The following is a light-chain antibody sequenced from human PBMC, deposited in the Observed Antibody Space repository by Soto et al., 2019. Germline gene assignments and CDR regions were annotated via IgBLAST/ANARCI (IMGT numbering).Light chain of an antibody. J-gene: IGKJ4*01. V-gene: IGKV2-28*01. CDR1: QSLLHSNGFNY. CDR2: LGS. Sequence: DIVMTQSPLSLPVTPGEPASISCRSSQSLLHSNGFNYLDWYLQKPGQSPQLLIFLGSNRASGVTDKFSGSGSGTGFTLKISRVEAEDVGVSYCMQALQTPLTLGGGTKVDIK. CDR3: MQALQTPLT.